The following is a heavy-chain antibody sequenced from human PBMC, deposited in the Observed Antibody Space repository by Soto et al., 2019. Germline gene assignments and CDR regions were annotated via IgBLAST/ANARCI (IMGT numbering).Heavy chain of an antibody. V-gene: IGHV1-18*01. CDR2: ITTDKGKT. CDR3: ATRSPAFDY. J-gene: IGHJ4*02. CDR1: GYTFTSYG. Sequence: QVQLVQSGPEVKKPGASVKVSCKTSGYTFTSYGISWVRQAPGQGLEWMGWITTDKGKTNYAQKFQGRVTMTTDTSTSTVYMELRSLRSDDTAVYYCATRSPAFDYWGQGTLVTVSS.